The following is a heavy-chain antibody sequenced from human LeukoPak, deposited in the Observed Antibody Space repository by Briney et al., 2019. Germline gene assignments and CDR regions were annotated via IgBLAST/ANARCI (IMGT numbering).Heavy chain of an antibody. J-gene: IGHJ6*02. CDR2: ISSSSDYI. CDR3: ARSRSVSNYKGMDV. Sequence: GGSLRLSCPASGFTFSDYSMSWVRQAPGKGLEWVSSISSSSDYIYYADSVKGRFTISRDNARNSLYLQMNSLRAEDTAVYCCARSRSVSNYKGMDVWGQGTTVTVSS. V-gene: IGHV3-21*01. D-gene: IGHD5/OR15-5a*01. CDR1: GFTFSDYS.